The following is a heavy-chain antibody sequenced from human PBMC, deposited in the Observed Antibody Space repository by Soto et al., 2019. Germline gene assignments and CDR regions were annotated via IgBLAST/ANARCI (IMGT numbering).Heavy chain of an antibody. V-gene: IGHV4-34*01. Sequence: SETLSLTCAVYGGSFSGYYWSWIRQPPGKGLEWIGEINHSGSTNYNPSLKSRVTISVDTSKNQFSLKLSSVTAADTAVYYCARAWLPNYYYGMDVWGQGTTVTVSS. D-gene: IGHD5-18*01. CDR2: INHSGST. CDR3: ARAWLPNYYYGMDV. J-gene: IGHJ6*02. CDR1: GGSFSGYY.